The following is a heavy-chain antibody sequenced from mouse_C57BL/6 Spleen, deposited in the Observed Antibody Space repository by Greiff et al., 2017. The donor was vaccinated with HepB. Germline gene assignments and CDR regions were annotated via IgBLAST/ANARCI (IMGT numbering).Heavy chain of an antibody. CDR2: IDPSDSET. CDR1: GYTFTSYW. J-gene: IGHJ4*01. V-gene: IGHV1-52*01. CDR3: AGSPDYYAMDY. Sequence: VQLQQPGAELVRPGSSVKLSCKASGYTFTSYWMHWVKQRPIQGLECIGNIDPSDSETHYNQKFKDKATLTVDKSSSTAYMQLSSLTSEDSAVYYCAGSPDYYAMDYWGQGTSVTVSS.